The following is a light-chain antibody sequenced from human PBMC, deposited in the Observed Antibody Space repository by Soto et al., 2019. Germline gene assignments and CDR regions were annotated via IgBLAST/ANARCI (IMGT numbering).Light chain of an antibody. Sequence: EIVMTQSPATLSVSPGDRATLSCRASQSIRTNLAWYQQKPGQAPRLLIYGASTRATGIPARFSGSGSGTEFTLTIDSLQSEDFAVYYCQHYNNWPEFGQGTKVDIK. J-gene: IGKJ2*01. CDR1: QSIRTN. CDR2: GAS. V-gene: IGKV3-15*01. CDR3: QHYNNWPE.